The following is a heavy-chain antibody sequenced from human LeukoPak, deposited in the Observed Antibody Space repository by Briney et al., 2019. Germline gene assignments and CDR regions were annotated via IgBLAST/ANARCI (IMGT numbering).Heavy chain of an antibody. Sequence: GGSLRLSCAASGFTFSSYAMHWVRQAPGKGLEWVAVISYDGSNKYYADSVKGRFTISRDNSKNTLYLQMNSLRAEDTAVYYCARDPRTYYDFWSGYYEQDYGMDVWGQGTAVIVSS. J-gene: IGHJ6*02. CDR1: GFTFSSYA. V-gene: IGHV3-30-3*01. D-gene: IGHD3-3*01. CDR2: ISYDGSNK. CDR3: ARDPRTYYDFWSGYYEQDYGMDV.